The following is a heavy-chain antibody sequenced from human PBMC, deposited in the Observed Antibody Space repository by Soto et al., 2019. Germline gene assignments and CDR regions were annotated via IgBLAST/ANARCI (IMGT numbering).Heavy chain of an antibody. D-gene: IGHD6-6*01. CDR3: ARDYRIADRSLYYYYMHG. V-gene: IGHV3-33*01. CDR2: IWYDGSNK. CDR1: GFTFSSYG. Sequence: QVQLVESGGGVVQPGRSLRLSCAASGFTFSSYGMHWVRQAPGKGLERVAGIWYDGSNKYYADSVKGRFTISRDNSKNTLYLQMHSLRAEDMAVYYCARDYRIADRSLYYYYMHGWGKWTTVTVSS. J-gene: IGHJ6*03.